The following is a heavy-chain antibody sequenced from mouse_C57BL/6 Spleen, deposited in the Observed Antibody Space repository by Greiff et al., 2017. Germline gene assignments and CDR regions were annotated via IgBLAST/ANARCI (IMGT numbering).Heavy chain of an antibody. CDR2: IDPSDSYT. CDR3: ARRETGTDY. D-gene: IGHD4-1*01. J-gene: IGHJ2*01. V-gene: IGHV1-59*01. Sequence: QVQLQQPGAELVRPGTSVKLSCKASGYTFTSYWMHWVKQRPGQGLEWIGVIDPSDSYTNYNQKFKGKATLTVDTSSSTAYMQLSRLTSEDSAVYYCARRETGTDYWGQGTTLTVSS. CDR1: GYTFTSYW.